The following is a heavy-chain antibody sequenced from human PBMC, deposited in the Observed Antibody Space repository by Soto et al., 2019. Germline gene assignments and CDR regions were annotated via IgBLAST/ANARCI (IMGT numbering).Heavy chain of an antibody. J-gene: IGHJ4*02. CDR3: ARDDIVLVPAAIGFDY. D-gene: IGHD2-2*02. V-gene: IGHV3-33*01. Sequence: GGSLRLSCAASGFTFSSYGMHWVRQAPGKGLEWVAVIWYDGSNKYYADSVKGRFTISRDNSKNTLYLQMNSLRAEDTAVYYCARDDIVLVPAAIGFDYWGQGTLVTVSS. CDR2: IWYDGSNK. CDR1: GFTFSSYG.